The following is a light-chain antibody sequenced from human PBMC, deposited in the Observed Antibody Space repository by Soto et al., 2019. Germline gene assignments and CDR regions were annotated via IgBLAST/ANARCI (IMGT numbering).Light chain of an antibody. V-gene: IGKV1-5*03. J-gene: IGKJ2*01. CDR3: QQYKTYMYN. Sequence: DIQRTQSPSTLSASVGDRVTITCRASQCIDRWLAWYQQEPGKAPKLLIYRASSLESGVPSRFSGSGSGTEFTLTISSLQPDDFATYYCQQYKTYMYNFAQGTKLEIK. CDR1: QCIDRW. CDR2: RAS.